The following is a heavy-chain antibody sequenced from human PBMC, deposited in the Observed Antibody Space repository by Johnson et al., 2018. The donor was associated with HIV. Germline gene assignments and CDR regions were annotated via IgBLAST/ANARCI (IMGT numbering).Heavy chain of an antibody. CDR2: ISSSGSI. V-gene: IGHV3-66*03. CDR3: AKGGSAVAVAFDI. CDR1: GFTVSSNY. D-gene: IGHD6-19*01. Sequence: VQLVESGGGLIQPGGSLRLSCAASGFTVSSNYMSWVRQAPGKGLEWVSYISSSGSIGYADSVKGRFTISRDNAKNSLYLQMNSLRAEDTAVYYCAKGGSAVAVAFDIWGQGTMVTVSS. J-gene: IGHJ3*02.